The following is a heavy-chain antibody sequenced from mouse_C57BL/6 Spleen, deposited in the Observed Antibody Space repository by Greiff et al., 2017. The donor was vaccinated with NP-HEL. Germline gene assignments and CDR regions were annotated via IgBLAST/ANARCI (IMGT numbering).Heavy chain of an antibody. V-gene: IGHV3-6*01. D-gene: IGHD1-1*01. J-gene: IGHJ3*01. CDR3: ASAHCGSSPWFAY. Sequence: EVQLQESGPGLVKPSQSLSLTCSVTGYSITSGYYWNWIRQLPGNKLEWMGYISYDGSNNYNPTLKNRISITRDTSKNQFFLKLISVTTEDTATCSCASAHCGSSPWFAYWGQGTLVTVSA. CDR2: ISYDGSN. CDR1: GYSITSGYY.